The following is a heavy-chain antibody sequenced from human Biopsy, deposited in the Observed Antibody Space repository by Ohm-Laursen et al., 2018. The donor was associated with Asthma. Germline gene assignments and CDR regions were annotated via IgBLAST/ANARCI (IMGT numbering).Heavy chain of an antibody. Sequence: SLRLSCAASGFSFSEFVMHWVRQAPGKGLEWVAVISYDGSNKYYADSVKGRFTISRDNSKNTLYLQMNSLRAEVTAVYYCASQSSGPDFWSGYYYFDYWGQGTLVTVSS. CDR3: ASQSSGPDFWSGYYYFDY. D-gene: IGHD3-3*01. CDR2: ISYDGSNK. J-gene: IGHJ4*02. CDR1: GFSFSEFV. V-gene: IGHV3-30*03.